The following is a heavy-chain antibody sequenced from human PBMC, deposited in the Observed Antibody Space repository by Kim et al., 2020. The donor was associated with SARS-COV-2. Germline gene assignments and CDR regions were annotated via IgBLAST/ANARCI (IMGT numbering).Heavy chain of an antibody. CDR2: IKQDGSEK. CDR1: GFTFSSYW. CDR3: ARRITYYYDSSGYYPDAFDI. J-gene: IGHJ3*02. D-gene: IGHD3-22*01. Sequence: GGSLRLSCAASGFTFSSYWMSWVRQAPGKGLEWVANIKQDGSEKYYVDSVKGRFTISRDNAKNSLYLQMNSLRAEDTAVYYCARRITYYYDSSGYYPDAFDIWGQGTMVTVSS. V-gene: IGHV3-7*01.